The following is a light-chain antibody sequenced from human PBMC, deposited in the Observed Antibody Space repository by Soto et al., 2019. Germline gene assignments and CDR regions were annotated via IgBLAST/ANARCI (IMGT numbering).Light chain of an antibody. CDR3: SSYAVKKNFVV. Sequence: QSALPQTPSASGSPGQSVTISCTGSSDDIGGYDYVSWYQHHPGRTPKLIIYEVNKRPSGVPDRFSGSKSGNTASLTVSGLQAEDGADYYCSSYAVKKNFVVFGSWPNVTVL. V-gene: IGLV2-8*01. J-gene: IGLJ1*01. CDR2: EVN. CDR1: SDDIGGYDY.